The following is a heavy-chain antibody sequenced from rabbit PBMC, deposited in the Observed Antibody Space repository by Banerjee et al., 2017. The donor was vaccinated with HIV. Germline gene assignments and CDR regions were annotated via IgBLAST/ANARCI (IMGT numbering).Heavy chain of an antibody. D-gene: IGHD5-1*01. Sequence: QSLEESGGDLVKPGASLTLTCTASGFSFNNNYVMCWVRQAPGKGLEWIACINLYSGATWAKGRFTISKTSSTTVTLQMTSLTAADTATYFCAKDRGYGSAMFNLWGPGTLVTVS. CDR1: GFSFNNNYV. CDR3: AKDRGYGSAMFNL. V-gene: IGHV1S40*01. CDR2: INLYSG. J-gene: IGHJ4*01.